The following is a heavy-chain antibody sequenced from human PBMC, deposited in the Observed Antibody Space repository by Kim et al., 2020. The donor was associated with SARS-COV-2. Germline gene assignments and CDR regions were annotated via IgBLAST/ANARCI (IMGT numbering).Heavy chain of an antibody. J-gene: IGHJ4*02. Sequence: ASVKVSCKASGYTFTSYAMHWVRQAPGQRLEWMGWINAGNGNTKYSQKFQGRVTITRDTSASTAYMELSSLRSEDTAVYYCARDGYYYDSSGYYYGGDYWGQGTLVTVSS. V-gene: IGHV1-3*01. CDR1: GYTFTSYA. CDR2: INAGNGNT. D-gene: IGHD3-22*01. CDR3: ARDGYYYDSSGYYYGGDY.